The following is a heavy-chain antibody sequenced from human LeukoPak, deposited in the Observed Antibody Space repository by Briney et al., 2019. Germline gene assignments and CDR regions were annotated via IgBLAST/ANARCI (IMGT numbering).Heavy chain of an antibody. Sequence: PSETLSLTCTVSGDSISSGGYYWSWIRQHPGKGLEWIGYIYYSGSTYYNPSLKSRVTISVDTSKNQFSLKLSSVTAADTAVYYCARGSVGYCSSTSCYQGRYYYYGMDVWGQGTTVTVSS. CDR2: IYYSGST. CDR1: GDSISSGGYY. J-gene: IGHJ6*02. V-gene: IGHV4-31*03. D-gene: IGHD2-2*01. CDR3: ARGSVGYCSSTSCYQGRYYYYGMDV.